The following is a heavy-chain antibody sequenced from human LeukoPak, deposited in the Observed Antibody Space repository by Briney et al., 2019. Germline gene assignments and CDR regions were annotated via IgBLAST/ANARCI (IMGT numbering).Heavy chain of an antibody. Sequence: GGSLRLSCAPSGFTFNTFAMTWVRQAPGKGLEWGSAISAYGDYTYYADSVKGRFTISRDNSKNTLYLQMNSLRAEDTAVYYCIANFDYYGSVSLISWGQGTLVTVSS. CDR1: GFTFNTFA. CDR3: IANFDYYGSVSLIS. V-gene: IGHV3-23*01. D-gene: IGHD3-10*01. CDR2: ISAYGDYT. J-gene: IGHJ5*02.